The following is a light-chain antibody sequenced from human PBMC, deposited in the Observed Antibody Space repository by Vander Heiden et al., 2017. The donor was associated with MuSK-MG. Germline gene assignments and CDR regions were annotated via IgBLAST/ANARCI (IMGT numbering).Light chain of an antibody. CDR1: QSISSY. CDR3: QQSYSTPPIT. V-gene: IGKV1-39*01. J-gene: IGKJ5*01. Sequence: DIQMTQSPSSLSASVGDRVTITCRASQSISSYLNWYQQKPGKAPKLLIYAASSLQSWVPSRFSGSGFGTDFTLTISSLQPEDFATYYCQQSYSTPPITFGQGTRLEIK. CDR2: AAS.